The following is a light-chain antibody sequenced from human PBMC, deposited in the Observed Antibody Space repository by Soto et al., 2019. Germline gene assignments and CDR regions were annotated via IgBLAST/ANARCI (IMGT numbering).Light chain of an antibody. J-gene: IGLJ2*01. CDR2: DVS. CDR1: SSDIGAYNY. Sequence: QSALTQPASVSGSPGQSIAISSTGTSSDIGAYNYVSWYQHHPGKAPKLIIYDVSSRPSGVSNRFSGSKSGNAASLTISGLQADDEADYFCASYTAYNPLVVFGGGTKVTVL. V-gene: IGLV2-14*01. CDR3: ASYTAYNPLVV.